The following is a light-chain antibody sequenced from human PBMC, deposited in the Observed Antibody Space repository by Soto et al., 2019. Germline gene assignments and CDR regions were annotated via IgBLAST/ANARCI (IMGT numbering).Light chain of an antibody. CDR1: TPNIGPGFY. CDR3: QSYDTSLSGRV. J-gene: IGLJ3*02. CDR2: GTS. Sequence: QSALTQPPSVSGAPGRRVPISSMGGTPNIGPGFYVHWYQKFPGTAPKVFLYGTSNRPSGVPARFSGSKSGTSASLAITGLQAEDEADYYCQSYDTSLSGRVFGGGTKLTVL. V-gene: IGLV1-40*01.